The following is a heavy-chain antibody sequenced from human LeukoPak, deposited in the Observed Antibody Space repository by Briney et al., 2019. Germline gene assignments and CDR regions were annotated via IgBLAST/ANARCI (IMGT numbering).Heavy chain of an antibody. J-gene: IGHJ4*02. V-gene: IGHV4-59*01. CDR3: ARGDYHDYGDYDY. CDR2: IYYSGST. D-gene: IGHD4-17*01. Sequence: SETLSLTCTVSGGSISSYYWSWIRQPPGKGLEWIGYIYYSGSTNYNPSLKSRVTISVDTSKNQFSLKLSSVTAADTAVYYCARGDYHDYGDYDYWGQGTLVTVSS. CDR1: GGSISSYY.